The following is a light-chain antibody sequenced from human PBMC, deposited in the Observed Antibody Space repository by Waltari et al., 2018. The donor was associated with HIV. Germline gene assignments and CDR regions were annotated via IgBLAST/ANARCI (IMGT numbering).Light chain of an antibody. V-gene: IGLV3-1*01. Sequence: SYELTQPPSVSVSPGQTASITCSGDKLGDKYACWYRQKPGQSPVLVIYQDSKRPSGIPERFSGSNSGNTATLTISGTQAMDEADYYCQAWDSSIHVVFGGGTKLTVL. J-gene: IGLJ2*01. CDR1: KLGDKY. CDR3: QAWDSSIHVV. CDR2: QDS.